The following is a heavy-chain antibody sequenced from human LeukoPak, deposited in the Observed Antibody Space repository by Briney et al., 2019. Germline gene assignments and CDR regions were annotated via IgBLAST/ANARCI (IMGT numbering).Heavy chain of an antibody. CDR3: TRDRYCSSTSCDFDY. D-gene: IGHD2-2*01. CDR1: GFTFGDYA. V-gene: IGHV3-49*03. CDR2: VRSKAYGGTT. Sequence: GGSLRLSCTASGFTFGDYAMSWFRRAPEKGLEWVGFVRSKAYGGTTEYAASVKGRFTISRDDSNSIAYLQMNSLKTEDTAVYYCTRDRYCSSTSCDFDYWGQGTLVTVSS. J-gene: IGHJ4*02.